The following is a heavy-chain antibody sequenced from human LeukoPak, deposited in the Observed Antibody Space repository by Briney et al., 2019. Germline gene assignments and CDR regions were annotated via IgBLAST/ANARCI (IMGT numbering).Heavy chain of an antibody. CDR2: INHSGST. Sequence: SETLSLTCAVYGGSFSGYYWSWIRQPPGKGLEWIGEINHSGSTNYNPSLKGRVTISVDTSKNQFSLKLSSVTAADTAVYYCARGKGLRQMVRGVSWFDPWGQGTLVTVSS. J-gene: IGHJ5*02. CDR1: GGSFSGYY. CDR3: ARGKGLRQMVRGVSWFDP. V-gene: IGHV4-34*01. D-gene: IGHD3-10*01.